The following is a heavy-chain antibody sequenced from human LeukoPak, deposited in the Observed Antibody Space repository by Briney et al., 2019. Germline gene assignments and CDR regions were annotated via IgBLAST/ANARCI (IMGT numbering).Heavy chain of an antibody. Sequence: GGSLRLSCAASGFTFTSNAMGWVRQAPGKGLEWVSAISGSGARTYYADSVKGRFTISRDNSKNTLYLQMNSLRAEDTAVYYCAKWGCSGGNCYPLDYWGQGTLVTVSS. V-gene: IGHV3-23*01. CDR3: AKWGCSGGNCYPLDY. J-gene: IGHJ4*02. CDR2: ISGSGART. D-gene: IGHD2-15*01. CDR1: GFTFTSNA.